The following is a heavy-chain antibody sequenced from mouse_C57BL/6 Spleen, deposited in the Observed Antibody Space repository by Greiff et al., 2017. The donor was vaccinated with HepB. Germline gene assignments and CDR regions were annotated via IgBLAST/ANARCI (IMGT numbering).Heavy chain of an antibody. J-gene: IGHJ2*01. CDR1: GYSITSGYY. Sequence: EVQLQQSGPGLVKPSQSLSLTCSVTGYSITSGYYWNWIRQFPGNKLEWMGYISYDGSNNYNPSLKNRISITRDTSKNQFFLKLNSVTTEDTATYYCARDDGLPYFDYWGQGTTLTVSS. D-gene: IGHD2-3*01. V-gene: IGHV3-6*01. CDR3: ARDDGLPYFDY. CDR2: ISYDGSN.